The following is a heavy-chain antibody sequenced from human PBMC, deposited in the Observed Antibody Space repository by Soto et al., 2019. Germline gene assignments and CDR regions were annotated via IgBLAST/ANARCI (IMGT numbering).Heavy chain of an antibody. J-gene: IGHJ4*02. V-gene: IGHV4-59*01. D-gene: IGHD3-3*01. CDR3: ARIFGAYASDY. CDR2: IYYTGTT. Sequence: QVQLQESGPGLVKPSETLSLTCTVSGGSISGFYWSWIRQPPGKGLESIGYIYYTGTTKYNTSIKSRVTISVDTSKNQFSLKVSSVTAADTAVYYCARIFGAYASDYWCQGILVTVSS. CDR1: GGSISGFY.